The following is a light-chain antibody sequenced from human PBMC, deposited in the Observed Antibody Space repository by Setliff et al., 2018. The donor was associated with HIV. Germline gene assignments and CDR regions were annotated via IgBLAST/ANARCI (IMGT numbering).Light chain of an antibody. V-gene: IGLV2-8*01. Sequence: QSALTQPASVSGSPGQSITISCTGTSSDVGGYNYVSWYQQHPGKAPKLMIYEVSNRPSGIPDRFSGSKSGNTASLTVSGLQAEDEADYYCSSYGGRNNWVFGGGTKVTVL. CDR1: SSDVGGYNY. CDR3: SSYGGRNNWV. J-gene: IGLJ3*02. CDR2: EVS.